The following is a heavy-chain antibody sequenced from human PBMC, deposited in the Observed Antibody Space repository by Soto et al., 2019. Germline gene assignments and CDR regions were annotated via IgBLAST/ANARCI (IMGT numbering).Heavy chain of an antibody. CDR2: ISRDGSEK. J-gene: IGHJ4*02. V-gene: IGHV3-30*03. CDR3: AYGAVTTSLYYFDY. D-gene: IGHD4-17*01. CDR1: GFTFSTYG. Sequence: QVQLVESGGGVVQPGRSLRLSCAASGFTFSTYGVHWVRQAPGKGLEWVAVISRDGSEKYYAGSVKGRVSISRDNSKSTLYLQMDSLRAEATAVYYCAYGAVTTSLYYFDYCGQGTLVTVSS.